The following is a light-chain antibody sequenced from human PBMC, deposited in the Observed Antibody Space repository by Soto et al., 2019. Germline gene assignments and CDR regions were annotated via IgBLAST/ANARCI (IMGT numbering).Light chain of an antibody. Sequence: EIVLTQSPGTLSLAPGERATLSCRASQSVSNNYLAWYQQKPGQAPGLLIYGASNRATGIPDRFSGSGSGTDFTLTISRLEPEDFAVYDCQQYGGSGTFGQGTKVDIK. CDR1: QSVSNNY. CDR3: QQYGGSGT. CDR2: GAS. J-gene: IGKJ1*01. V-gene: IGKV3-20*01.